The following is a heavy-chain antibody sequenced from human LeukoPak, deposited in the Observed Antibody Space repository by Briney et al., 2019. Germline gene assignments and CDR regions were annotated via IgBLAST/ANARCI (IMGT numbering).Heavy chain of an antibody. J-gene: IGHJ4*02. V-gene: IGHV4-59*08. CDR2: VYYRGIT. Sequence: SETLSLTCIVSSGSISGYHWSWIRQSPGKGLEWIGYVYYRGITNYNPSLKSRVSISVDTANNQFSLKLSSVTAADTAVYYCARHVPWGTAMVFDYWGQGTLVTVSS. CDR1: SGSISGYH. D-gene: IGHD5-18*01. CDR3: ARHVPWGTAMVFDY.